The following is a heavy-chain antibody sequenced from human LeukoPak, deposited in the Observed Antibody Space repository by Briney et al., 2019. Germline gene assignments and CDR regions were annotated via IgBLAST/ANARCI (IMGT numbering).Heavy chain of an antibody. CDR1: GGSFSGYY. J-gene: IGHJ3*02. CDR3: ARDGVMGSGYTAMGKNAFDI. V-gene: IGHV4-34*01. CDR2: INHSGST. Sequence: PSETLSLTCAVYGGSFSGYYWSWIRQPLGKGLEWIGEINHSGSTNYNPSLKSRVTISVDTSKNQFSLKLSSVTAADTAVYYCARDGVMGSGYTAMGKNAFDIWGQGTMVTVSS. D-gene: IGHD5-18*01.